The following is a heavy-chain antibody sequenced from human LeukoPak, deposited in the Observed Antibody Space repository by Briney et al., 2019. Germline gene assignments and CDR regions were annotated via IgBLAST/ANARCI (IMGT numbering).Heavy chain of an antibody. D-gene: IGHD2-15*01. V-gene: IGHV3-23*01. CDR1: GFTFSSYA. CDR3: ATTGGDCSGGSCYRSYFDY. J-gene: IGHJ4*02. CDR2: ISGSGGNT. Sequence: GGSLRLSCAASGFTFSSYAMSWVRQAPGKGLEWVSSISGSGGNTYYADSVKGRFAISRDNSKNTLYLQMNSLRAEDTAVYYCATTGGDCSGGSCYRSYFDYWGQGTLVTVSS.